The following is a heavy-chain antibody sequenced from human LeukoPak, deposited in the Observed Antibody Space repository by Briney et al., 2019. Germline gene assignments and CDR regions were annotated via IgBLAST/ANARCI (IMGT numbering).Heavy chain of an antibody. D-gene: IGHD3-3*01. CDR3: AKDGYDFWSGYYE. CDR2: ISGSGGST. J-gene: IGHJ4*02. CDR1: GFTFSSYA. Sequence: TGGSLRLSCAASGFTFSSYAMSWVRQAPGKGLEWVSAISGSGGSTYYADSVKGRFTISRDNSKNTLYLQMNSLRAEDTAVYYCAKDGYDFWSGYYEWGQGTLVTVSS. V-gene: IGHV3-23*01.